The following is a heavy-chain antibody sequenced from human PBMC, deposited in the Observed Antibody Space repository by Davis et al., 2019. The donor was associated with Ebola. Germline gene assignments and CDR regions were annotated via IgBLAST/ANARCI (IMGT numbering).Heavy chain of an antibody. V-gene: IGHV3-33*08. J-gene: IGHJ4*02. Sequence: PGGSLRLSCAASGFTFSSYGMHWVRQAPGKGLEWVAVIWYDGSNKYYADSVKGRFTISRDNAKNTLYLQMNSLRAEDTAVYYCARGKQWLPPDYWGQGTLVTVSS. CDR1: GFTFSSYG. CDR2: IWYDGSNK. CDR3: ARGKQWLPPDY. D-gene: IGHD6-19*01.